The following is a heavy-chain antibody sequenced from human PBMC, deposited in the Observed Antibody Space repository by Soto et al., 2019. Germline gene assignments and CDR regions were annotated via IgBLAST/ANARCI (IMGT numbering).Heavy chain of an antibody. J-gene: IGHJ4*02. CDR2: IFYDGST. D-gene: IGHD6-13*01. CDR3: ARQIGRGSWSLDH. CDR1: GDSISTADYW. V-gene: IGHV4-39*01. Sequence: QLQLQESGPGLVKPAETLSLICAASGDSISTADYWWGWIRQPPGKGLEWIGSIFYDGSTFYSPSLRSRVSMSVDTTNDQFSLRLSSLTAADTAVYYCARQIGRGSWSLDHWGQGALVIVSS.